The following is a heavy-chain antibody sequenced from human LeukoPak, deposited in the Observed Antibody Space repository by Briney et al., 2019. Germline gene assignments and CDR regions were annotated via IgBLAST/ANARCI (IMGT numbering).Heavy chain of an antibody. J-gene: IGHJ4*02. V-gene: IGHV1-24*01. Sequence: GASVNVSCKFCGCIHPELSMHGVRQPRGKGLEGMGGFDPEDGETIYAQKFRDRLTMPEHTSTDTAYMELSSLRSEDTAVYYCATGPWGVVTIYFNYWGQRTLVTVSS. CDR2: FDPEDGET. CDR3: ATGPWGVVTIYFNY. D-gene: IGHD5-12*01. CDR1: GCIHPELS.